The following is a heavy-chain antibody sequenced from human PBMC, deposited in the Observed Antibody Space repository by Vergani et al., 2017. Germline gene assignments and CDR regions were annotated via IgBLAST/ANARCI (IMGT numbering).Heavy chain of an antibody. V-gene: IGHV2-5*01. Sequence: QITLKESGPTLVKPTQTLTLTCPFSGFSLSTSGGGVCWIRQPHGKALEWVALIYWNDDKRYSPSLKSRLTITKDPSKTQVVLRMTNVYPVDTAMYYCAQILSKNGYDYDAFDIWGQGTMVIVSS. CDR3: AQILSKNGYDYDAFDI. CDR2: IYWNDDK. J-gene: IGHJ3*02. D-gene: IGHD5-12*01. CDR1: GFSLSTSGGG.